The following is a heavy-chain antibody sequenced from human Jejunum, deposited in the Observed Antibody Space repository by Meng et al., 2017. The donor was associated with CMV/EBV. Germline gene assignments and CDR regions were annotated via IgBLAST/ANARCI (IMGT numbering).Heavy chain of an antibody. CDR2: IYYSGST. V-gene: IGHV4-39*07. D-gene: IGHD6-6*01. J-gene: IGHJ4*02. CDR3: ARMTYSSSPVD. Sequence: QRHLKESGPGLVKPSETLSLTCIVSGDSISGSTYYWGWIRQPPGKGLEWIGNIYYSGSTYYTPSLKSRVSISVDTSTNQFSLRLSSVTAADTAVYYCARMTYSSSPVDWGQGTLVTVSS. CDR1: GDSISGSTYY.